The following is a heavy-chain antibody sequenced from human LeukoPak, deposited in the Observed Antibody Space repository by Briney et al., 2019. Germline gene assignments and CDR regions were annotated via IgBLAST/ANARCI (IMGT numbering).Heavy chain of an antibody. CDR3: AKRPTALYYFDY. Sequence: PGGSLRLSCAASGLTFSSYDMHWVRQATGKGLEWVSAIGTAGDTYYPGSVKGRFTISRENAKNSLYLQMNSLRAEDTAVYYCAKRPTALYYFDYWGQGTLVTVSS. D-gene: IGHD4-17*01. J-gene: IGHJ4*02. CDR2: IGTAGDT. CDR1: GLTFSSYD. V-gene: IGHV3-13*01.